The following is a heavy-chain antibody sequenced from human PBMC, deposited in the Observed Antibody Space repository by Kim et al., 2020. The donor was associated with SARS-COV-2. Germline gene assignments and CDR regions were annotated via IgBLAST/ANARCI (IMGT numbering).Heavy chain of an antibody. CDR2: FSGRGRTT. CDR3: AKDRGYTSSTGTTH. D-gene: IGHD6-13*01. CDR1: GFTFSNFA. J-gene: IGHJ4*02. Sequence: GGSLRLSCAASGFTFSNFAMSWVRQAPGKGLEWVSAFSGRGRTTYYADSVKGRFTISRDDSKNTLYLQMDSLRADDTAVYYCAKDRGYTSSTGTTHWGRGTLVTVSS. V-gene: IGHV3-23*01.